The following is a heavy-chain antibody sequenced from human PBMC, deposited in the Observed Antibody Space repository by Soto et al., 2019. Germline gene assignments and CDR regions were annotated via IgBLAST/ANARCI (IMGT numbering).Heavy chain of an antibody. V-gene: IGHV1-3*01. CDR3: ARELLWFGELSYYYYGMDV. D-gene: IGHD3-10*01. Sequence: ASVKVSCKASGYTFTSYAMHWVRQAPGQRLEWMGWINAGNGNTKYSQKFQGRVTITRDTSASTAYMELSSLRSEDTAVYYCARELLWFGELSYYYYGMDVWGQGTTVTVS. J-gene: IGHJ6*02. CDR2: INAGNGNT. CDR1: GYTFTSYA.